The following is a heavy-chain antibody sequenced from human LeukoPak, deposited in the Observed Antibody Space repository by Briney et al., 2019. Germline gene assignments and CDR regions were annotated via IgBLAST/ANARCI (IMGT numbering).Heavy chain of an antibody. CDR2: IYYSGST. V-gene: IGHV4-39*01. Sequence: SETLSLTCTVSGGSISSSSYYWGWIRQPPGKGLEWIGSIYYSGSTYFNPSLKSRVTTSVDTPKNQFSLRLSSVTAADTAVYYCARHSAIAVAVDYWGQGTLVTVSS. CDR1: GGSISSSSYY. J-gene: IGHJ4*02. D-gene: IGHD6-19*01. CDR3: ARHSAIAVAVDY.